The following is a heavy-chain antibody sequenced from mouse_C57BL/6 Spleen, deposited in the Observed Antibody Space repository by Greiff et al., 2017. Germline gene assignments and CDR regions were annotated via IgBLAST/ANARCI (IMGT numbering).Heavy chain of an antibody. CDR2: INPSIGGT. V-gene: IGHV1-42*01. J-gene: IGHJ3*01. CDR1: GYSFTGYY. CDR3: AKSLTVGDGPWVAY. D-gene: IGHD1-1*01. Sequence: EVQLQQSGPELVKPGASVKISCKASGYSFTGYYMNWVKQSPDKSLEWIGEINPSIGGTSYNQTFKAKATLTVDKSSSTAYMQLKGRTAEDSAVYYCAKSLTVGDGPWVAYWGEGTLVTVTA.